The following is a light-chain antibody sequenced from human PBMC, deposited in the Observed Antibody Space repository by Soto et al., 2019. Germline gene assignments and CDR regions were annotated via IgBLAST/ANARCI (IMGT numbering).Light chain of an antibody. CDR1: TSDVGGHNF. CDR3: SSYTRSSIWV. J-gene: IGLJ3*02. V-gene: IGLV2-14*01. CDR2: AVD. Sequence: QSALTQPASVSGSPGESITISCSGTTSDVGGHNFVSRFQQHPGKAPKMVIYAVDQRPSGVSIRFSGSKSGNTASLTISGLQTEDEADYYCSSYTRSSIWVFGGGTKLTVL.